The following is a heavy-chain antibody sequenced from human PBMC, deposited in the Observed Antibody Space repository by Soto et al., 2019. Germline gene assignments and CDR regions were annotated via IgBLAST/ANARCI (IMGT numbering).Heavy chain of an antibody. Sequence: RGTLRLACAASGFTFDDYTMHWVRHAPGKGLEWVSLISWDGGSAYYADSVKGRFTISRDNSKNSLYLQMNSLRTEDTALYYCAKDYARYSYGQGPYGMDVRGQRTTVTGSS. J-gene: IGHJ6*02. CDR1: GFTFDDYT. CDR3: AKDYARYSYGQGPYGMDV. D-gene: IGHD5-18*01. CDR2: ISWDGGSA. V-gene: IGHV3-43*01.